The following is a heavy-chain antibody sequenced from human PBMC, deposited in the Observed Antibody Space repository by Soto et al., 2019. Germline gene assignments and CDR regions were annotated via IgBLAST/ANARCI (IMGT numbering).Heavy chain of an antibody. J-gene: IGHJ5*02. D-gene: IGHD3-3*01. CDR2: IYYSGST. Sequence: PSETLSLTCTVSGGSISSYYWSWIRQPPGKGLEWIGYIYYSGSTNYNPSLKSRVTISVDTSKNQFSLKLSSVTAADTAVYFCARGQRFSEWFDPWGQGPSVTVSS. CDR1: GGSISSYY. V-gene: IGHV4-59*01. CDR3: ARGQRFSEWFDP.